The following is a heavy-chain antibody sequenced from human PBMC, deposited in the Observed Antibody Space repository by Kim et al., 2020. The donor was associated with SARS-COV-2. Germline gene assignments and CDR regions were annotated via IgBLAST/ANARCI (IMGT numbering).Heavy chain of an antibody. J-gene: IGHJ5*02. D-gene: IGHD3-3*01. CDR3: ARGPYYDFWTIYNWFDP. V-gene: IGHV3-74*01. Sequence: GKGRFTISRDNAKNTLNLQMNSLRAEDTAVYYCARGPYYDFWTIYNWFDPWGQGTLVTVSS.